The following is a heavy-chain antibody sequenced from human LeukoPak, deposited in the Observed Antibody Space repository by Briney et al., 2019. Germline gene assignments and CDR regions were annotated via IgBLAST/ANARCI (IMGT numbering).Heavy chain of an antibody. J-gene: IGHJ3*02. CDR1: GGSISSYY. Sequence: SETLSLTCTVSGGSISSYYWSWIRQPPGKGLEWIGYIYYSGSTNYNPSLKSRVTISVDTSKNQFSLRLSSVTAADTAVYYCARETRLHSGSYSNDAFDIWGQGTMVTVSS. CDR3: ARETRLHSGSYSNDAFDI. V-gene: IGHV4-59*01. CDR2: IYYSGST. D-gene: IGHD1-26*01.